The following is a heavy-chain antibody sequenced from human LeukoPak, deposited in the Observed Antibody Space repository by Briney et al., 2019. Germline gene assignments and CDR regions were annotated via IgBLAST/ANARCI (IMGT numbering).Heavy chain of an antibody. J-gene: IGHJ4*02. V-gene: IGHV1-69*13. D-gene: IGHD1-26*01. CDR1: GGTFSSYA. CDR3: ARAPGIRGGRSHGGDYFDY. CDR2: IIPIFGTA. Sequence: GASVKVSCKASGGTFSSYAISWVRQAPGQGLEWMGGIIPIFGTANYAQKFQGRVTITADESTSTAYMELSSLRSEDTAVYYCARAPGIRGGRSHGGDYFDYWGQGTLVTVSS.